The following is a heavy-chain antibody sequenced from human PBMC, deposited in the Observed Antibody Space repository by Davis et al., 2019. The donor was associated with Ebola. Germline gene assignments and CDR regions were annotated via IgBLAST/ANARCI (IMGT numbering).Heavy chain of an antibody. V-gene: IGHV3-53*01. J-gene: IGHJ3*02. D-gene: IGHD2-2*01. Sequence: PGGSLRLSCAASGFTVSSNYMSWVRQAPGKGLEWVSVIYSGGSTYYADSVKGRFTISRDNSKNTLYLQMNSLRAEDTAVYYCARGGPYCSSTSCYHSAFDIWGQGTMVTVSS. CDR1: GFTVSSNY. CDR3: ARGGPYCSSTSCYHSAFDI. CDR2: IYSGGST.